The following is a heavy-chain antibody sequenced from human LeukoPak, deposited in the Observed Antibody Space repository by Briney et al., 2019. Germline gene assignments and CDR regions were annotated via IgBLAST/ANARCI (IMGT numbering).Heavy chain of an antibody. J-gene: IGHJ4*02. CDR1: GYSFTSYW. V-gene: IGHV5-51*01. CDR2: IYPGDSDT. Sequence: GESLKISCKGSGYSFTSYWIGWVRQMPGKGLEWMGIIYPGDSDTRYSPSFQGQVTISADKSISTAYLQWSSLKASDTAMYYGARLPIAYCSGGSCYSYFDYWGQGTLVTVSS. D-gene: IGHD2-15*01. CDR3: ARLPIAYCSGGSCYSYFDY.